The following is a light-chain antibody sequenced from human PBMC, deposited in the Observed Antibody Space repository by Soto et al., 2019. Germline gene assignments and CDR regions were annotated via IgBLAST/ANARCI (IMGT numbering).Light chain of an antibody. Sequence: DIQMTQSPSTLSASVGDRVTITCRASQSISSWLAWYQQKPGKAPKLLIYDASSLESGVPSRFSGSGAGTEFTLTISSLQPDDFATYYGQQYNSYSGRTFGQGTKVEIK. CDR3: QQYNSYSGRT. J-gene: IGKJ1*01. CDR1: QSISSW. V-gene: IGKV1-5*01. CDR2: DAS.